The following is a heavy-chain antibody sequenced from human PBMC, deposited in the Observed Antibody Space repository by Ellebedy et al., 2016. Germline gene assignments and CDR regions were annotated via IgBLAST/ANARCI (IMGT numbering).Heavy chain of an antibody. CDR1: GYSISSGYY. J-gene: IGHJ4*02. CDR2: IYHNGVT. D-gene: IGHD1-1*01. CDR3: AREGALAGDY. Sequence: SETLSLXXTVSGYSISSGYYWGWIRLPPGKGLEYIGTIYHNGVTYYNPSLKSRVTISVDPSKNEFSLTLNSVTAADTAVYYCAREGALAGDYWGQGTLVTVSS. V-gene: IGHV4-38-2*02.